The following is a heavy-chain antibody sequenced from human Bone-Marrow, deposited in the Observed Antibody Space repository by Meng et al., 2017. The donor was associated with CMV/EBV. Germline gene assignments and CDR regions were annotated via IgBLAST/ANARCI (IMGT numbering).Heavy chain of an antibody. CDR1: GFTFSGYA. CDR2: ICSTGAAT. J-gene: IGHJ4*02. Sequence: GGSLRLACAASGFTFSGYAMSWVRQAPGKGLEWVSGICSTGAATYYADSVKGRFTISRDNAKNSLYLQMSSLRAEDTAVYYCPRDRGDAWCGRWGQGTLVTVSS. CDR3: PRDRGDAWCGR. V-gene: IGHV3-23*01. D-gene: IGHD2-15*01.